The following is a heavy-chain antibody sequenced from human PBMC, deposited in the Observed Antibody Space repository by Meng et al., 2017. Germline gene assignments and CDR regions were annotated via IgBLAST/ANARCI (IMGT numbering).Heavy chain of an antibody. D-gene: IGHD3-22*01. CDR3: ARDPHYYDSRGEFDP. V-gene: IGHV1-69*08. J-gene: IGHJ5*02. CDR1: GGTFSSYT. Sequence: QVQLVQSGAEVKSAGSSVKVSCKASGGTFSSYTISWVRQGPGQGLEWMGRIIPILGIANYAQKFQGRVTITADKSTSTAYMELSSLRSEDTAVYYCARDPHYYDSRGEFDPWGQGTLVTVSS. CDR2: IIPILGIA.